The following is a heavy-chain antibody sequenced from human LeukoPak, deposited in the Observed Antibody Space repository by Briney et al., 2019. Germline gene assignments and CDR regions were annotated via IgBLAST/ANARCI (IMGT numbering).Heavy chain of an antibody. Sequence: GESLQISCQGSGSRFTSYWIACVRQLPGKGLEWMGIIYPSDSDTTYSPSFQGQFTISADKSISTAYLQWNSLEASDTAMYYCARQTTTTTYDSWGQGTLVTVSS. J-gene: IGHJ4*02. CDR3: ARQTTTTTYDS. V-gene: IGHV5-51*01. D-gene: IGHD4-11*01. CDR1: GSRFTSYW. CDR2: IYPSDSDT.